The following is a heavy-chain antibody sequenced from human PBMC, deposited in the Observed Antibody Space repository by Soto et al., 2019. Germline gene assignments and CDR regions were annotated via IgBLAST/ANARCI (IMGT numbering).Heavy chain of an antibody. CDR1: GYSFTSYW. V-gene: IGHV5-10-1*01. CDR2: IDPSDSYT. Sequence: GESLKISCKGSGYSFTSYWISWVRQMPGKGLEWMGRIDPSDSYTNYSPSFQGHVTISADKSISTAYLQWSSLKASDTAMYYCAIHHHRIAAAVFNWYDPWGQGTLVTVSS. D-gene: IGHD6-13*01. CDR3: AIHHHRIAAAVFNWYDP. J-gene: IGHJ5*02.